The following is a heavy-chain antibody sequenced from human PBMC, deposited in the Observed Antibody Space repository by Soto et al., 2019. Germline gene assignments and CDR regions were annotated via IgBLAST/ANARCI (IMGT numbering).Heavy chain of an antibody. D-gene: IGHD3-10*01. V-gene: IGHV3-9*01. CDR1: GFTFDDYA. CDR3: TKAVTRSANFDY. J-gene: IGHJ4*02. CDR2: INWNSGRK. Sequence: EVQLVESGGGLVQPGGSLRLSCAASGFTFDDYAMHWVRQSPGKGLEWVSDINWNSGRKSYADSVRGRFTISRDNAKSSLCLHMNSLRPEDTALYYCTKAVTRSANFDYWGQGTLLTVSS.